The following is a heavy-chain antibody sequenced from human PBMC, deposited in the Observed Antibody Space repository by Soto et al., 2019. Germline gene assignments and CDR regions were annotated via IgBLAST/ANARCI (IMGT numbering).Heavy chain of an antibody. V-gene: IGHV1-18*04. Sequence: GASVKVSCKASGYTFTSYGISWVRQAPGQGLEWMGWISAYNGNTNYAQKLQGRVTMTTDTSTSTAYMELRSLRSDDTAVYYCARGYCSGGSCYSIGYYHYYYGMDVWGQGTTVTVSS. CDR2: ISAYNGNT. CDR1: GYTFTSYG. CDR3: ARGYCSGGSCYSIGYYHYYYGMDV. J-gene: IGHJ6*02. D-gene: IGHD2-15*01.